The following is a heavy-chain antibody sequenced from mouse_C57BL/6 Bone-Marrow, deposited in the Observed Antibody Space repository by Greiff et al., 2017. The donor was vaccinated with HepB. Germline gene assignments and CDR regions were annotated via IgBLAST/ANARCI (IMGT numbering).Heavy chain of an antibody. CDR3: AREEINCYGSPLAY. Sequence: QVQLKESGSELRRPGSSVKLSCKDFDSEVFPIAYMSWVRQKPGHGFEWIGGILPSIGRTIYGEKFEDKATLDADTLSNTAYLELNSLTSEDSAIYYCAREEINCYGSPLAYWGQGTLVTVSA. CDR1: DSEVFPIAY. J-gene: IGHJ3*01. D-gene: IGHD1-1*01. V-gene: IGHV15-2*01. CDR2: ILPSIGRT.